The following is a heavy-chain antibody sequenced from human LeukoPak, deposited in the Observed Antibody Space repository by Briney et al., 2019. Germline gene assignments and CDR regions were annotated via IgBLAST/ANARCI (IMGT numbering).Heavy chain of an antibody. V-gene: IGHV3-74*01. CDR2: INSDGSST. D-gene: IGHD7-27*01. CDR3: AREVTGISFDY. J-gene: IGHJ4*02. Sequence: GVSLRLSCAASGFTFSSYWTHWVRQAPGKGLVWVSRINSDGSSTSYADSVKGRFTISRDNAKNTLYLQMNSLRAEDTAVYYCAREVTGISFDYWGQGTLVTVSS. CDR1: GFTFSSYW.